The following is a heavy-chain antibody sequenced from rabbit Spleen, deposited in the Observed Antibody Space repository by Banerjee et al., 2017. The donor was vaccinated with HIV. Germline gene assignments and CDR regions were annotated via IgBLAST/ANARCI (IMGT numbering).Heavy chain of an antibody. J-gene: IGHJ4*01. CDR3: ARHPWDGSYDSGSFNL. CDR1: GFSFSSYWY. D-gene: IGHD5-1*01. V-gene: IGHV1S45*01. Sequence: QEPLKESGGGLVTPEGSLTLTCTASGFSFSSYWYMCWVRQAPGKGLEWIGCIYIGSGSTYYASWARGRFTISKTSSTTVTLQMTSLTAADTATYFCARHPWDGSYDSGSFNLWGPGTLSPS. CDR2: IYIGSGST.